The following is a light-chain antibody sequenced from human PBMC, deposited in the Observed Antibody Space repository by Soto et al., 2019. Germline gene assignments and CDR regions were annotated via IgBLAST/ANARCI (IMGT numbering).Light chain of an antibody. CDR2: GAS. CDR3: QHYNNWVT. Sequence: EIVLTQFPATLSVSPGERATLSCGASQSVSSNLAWYQQRPGQAPRLLMYGASTRATGIPARFSGSGSGTEFTLTISSLQSEDFAVYYCQHYNNWVTFGGGTKVEIK. V-gene: IGKV3-15*01. CDR1: QSVSSN. J-gene: IGKJ4*01.